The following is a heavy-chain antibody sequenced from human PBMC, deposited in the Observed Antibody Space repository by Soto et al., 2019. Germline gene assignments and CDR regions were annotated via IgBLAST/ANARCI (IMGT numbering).Heavy chain of an antibody. CDR2: ISSRSSYI. CDR1: GFTFSSYS. V-gene: IGHV3-21*01. J-gene: IGHJ4*02. CDR3: ARGSGYYGSGSYYGRYFDY. D-gene: IGHD3-10*01. Sequence: EVQLVESGGGLVKPGGSLRLSCAASGFTFSSYSMNWVRQAPGKGLEWVSSISSRSSYIYYADSVKGRFTISRDNAKNSLYLQMNRLRAEDTAVYYCARGSGYYGSGSYYGRYFDYWGQGTLVTVSS.